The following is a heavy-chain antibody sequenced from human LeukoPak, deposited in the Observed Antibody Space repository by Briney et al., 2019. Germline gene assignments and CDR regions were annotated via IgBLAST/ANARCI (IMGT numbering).Heavy chain of an antibody. J-gene: IGHJ4*02. D-gene: IGHD5-12*01. CDR2: IYYSGST. CDR3: ARHVYGGWAIFDY. Sequence: SETLSLTCTVSGGSISSYYWSWIRQPPGKGLEWIGYIYYSGSTNYNPSLKSRVTISVDTSKNQFSLKLSSVTAADTAVYYCARHVYGGWAIFDYWGQETRVTVSS. V-gene: IGHV4-59*08. CDR1: GGSISSYY.